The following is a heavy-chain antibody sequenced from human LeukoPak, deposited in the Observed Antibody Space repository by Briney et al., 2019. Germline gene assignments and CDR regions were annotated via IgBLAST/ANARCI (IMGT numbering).Heavy chain of an antibody. CDR1: GGSISSGDYY. D-gene: IGHD3-16*02. CDR3: ARASKLYDYVWGSYRFDY. J-gene: IGHJ4*02. V-gene: IGHV4-30-4*01. CDR2: IYYSGST. Sequence: PSETLSLTCTVSGGSISSGDYYWSWIRQPPGKGPEWIGYIYYSGSTYYNPSLKSRVTISVDTSKSQFSLKLSPVTAADTAVYYCARASKLYDYVWGSYRFDYWGQGTLVTVSS.